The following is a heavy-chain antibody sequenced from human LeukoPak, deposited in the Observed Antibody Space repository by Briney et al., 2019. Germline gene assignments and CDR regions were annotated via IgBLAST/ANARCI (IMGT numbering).Heavy chain of an antibody. D-gene: IGHD4/OR15-4a*01. CDR1: GFTVSNNY. Sequence: PGGSLRLSCAASGFTVSNNYMNWVRQAPGKGLEWVSLIYSGGDTHYADSVKGRFTIPRDSSKNTLYLQMNSLRAEDTAVYYCARDPPAVRTNTYAWGQGTLVTVPS. V-gene: IGHV3-66*01. CDR3: ARDPPAVRTNTYA. J-gene: IGHJ5*02. CDR2: IYSGGDT.